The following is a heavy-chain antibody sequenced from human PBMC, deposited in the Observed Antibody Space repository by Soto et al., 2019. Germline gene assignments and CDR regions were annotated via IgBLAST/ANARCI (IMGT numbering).Heavy chain of an antibody. J-gene: IGHJ5*02. CDR3: ARVGCSGGSCWLGGWFDP. CDR1: GFTVSSNY. V-gene: IGHV3-53*01. Sequence: HPGGSLSLSCAASGFTVSSNYMSWVRQAPGKGLEWVSVIYSGGSTYYADSVKGRFTISRDNSKNTLYLQMNSLRAEDTAVYYCARVGCSGGSCWLGGWFDPWGQGTLVTVSS. D-gene: IGHD2-15*01. CDR2: IYSGGST.